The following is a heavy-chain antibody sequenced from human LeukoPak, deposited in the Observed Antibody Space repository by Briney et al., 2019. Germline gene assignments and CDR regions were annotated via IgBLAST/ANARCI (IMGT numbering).Heavy chain of an antibody. CDR1: GFTFSSYA. CDR3: ARDKYSSGPTSYYYYGMDV. V-gene: IGHV3-23*01. Sequence: GGSLRLSCAASGFTFSSYAMSWVRQAPGKGLEWVSAISGSGGSTYYADSVKGRFTISRDNSKNTLYLQMNSLSAEDTAVYYCARDKYSSGPTSYYYYGMDVWGQGTTVTVSS. D-gene: IGHD6-19*01. CDR2: ISGSGGST. J-gene: IGHJ6*02.